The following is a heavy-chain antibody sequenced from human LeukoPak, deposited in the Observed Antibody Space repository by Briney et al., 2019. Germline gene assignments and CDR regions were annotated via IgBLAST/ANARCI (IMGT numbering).Heavy chain of an antibody. CDR2: IYYSGSR. V-gene: IGHV4-39*01. Sequence: SETLSLTCTVSGGSISSTGYYWGWIRQPPGKGLEWIGIIYYSGSRYYNPSLKSRVTISVDTSKNQFSLKLSSVTAADTAVYYCARLFSSTLYFDYWGQGTLVTVSS. J-gene: IGHJ4*02. D-gene: IGHD3-10*02. CDR1: GGSISSTGYY. CDR3: ARLFSSTLYFDY.